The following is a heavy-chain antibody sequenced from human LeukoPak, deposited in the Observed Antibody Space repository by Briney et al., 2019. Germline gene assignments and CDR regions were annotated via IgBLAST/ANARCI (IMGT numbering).Heavy chain of an antibody. CDR2: IYHSGST. V-gene: IGHV4-4*02. CDR3: ARDLGENWFDP. D-gene: IGHD2-21*01. Sequence: SEPVSLTCAVSGGSISSSNWGGWVRQPPGKGLEWIGEIYHSGSTNYSPSLKSRVTISVDKPRNQFALKLSTVTDAGTAVYYCARDLGENWFDPWGQGTLVTVSS. J-gene: IGHJ5*02. CDR1: GGSISSSNW.